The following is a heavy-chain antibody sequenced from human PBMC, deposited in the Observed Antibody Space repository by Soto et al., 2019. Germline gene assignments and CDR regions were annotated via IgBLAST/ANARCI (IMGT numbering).Heavy chain of an antibody. CDR2: IYPVDSDT. V-gene: IGHV5-51*01. D-gene: IGHD4-17*01. CDR3: ARQDGDGLFYFDY. J-gene: IGHJ4*02. CDR1: GYTFNIYW. Sequence: ESLKISYKGSGYTFNIYWIAWVRQMPGKGLEWMGVIYPVDSDTRYSPSFQGQVTISVDKSTNTAYLQWSSLQASDTAIYYCARQDGDGLFYFDYWGQGTPVTVSS.